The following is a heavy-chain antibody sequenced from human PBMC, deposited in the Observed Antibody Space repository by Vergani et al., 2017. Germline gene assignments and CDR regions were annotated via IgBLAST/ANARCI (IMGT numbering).Heavy chain of an antibody. Sequence: QLQLQESGPGLVKRSATLSLTCSVSGAPIRSSNYYWGWIRQPPGKGLEWIASIYYSGSTYYNPSLKSRVTISVDTSKNQFSLKLSSVTAADTAVYFCARHSTVEWLVKLGWIDPWGQGILVTVSS. V-gene: IGHV4-39*01. CDR1: GAPIRSSNYY. D-gene: IGHD6-19*01. CDR2: IYYSGST. J-gene: IGHJ5*02. CDR3: ARHSTVEWLVKLGWIDP.